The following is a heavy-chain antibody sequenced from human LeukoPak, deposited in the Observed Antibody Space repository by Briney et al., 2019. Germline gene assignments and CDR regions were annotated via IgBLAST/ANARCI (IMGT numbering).Heavy chain of an antibody. V-gene: IGHV1-46*01. D-gene: IGHD6-19*01. CDR3: AGGGSSGWYPSNYYYGMDV. CDR1: GYTFTSNY. J-gene: IGHJ6*02. Sequence: ASVKVSCKASGYTFTSNYMHWVRQAPGQGLEWMGIINPSGGSTSYAQKFQGRVTMTRDTSTSTVYMELSSLRSEDTAVYYCAGGGSSGWYPSNYYYGMDVWGQGTTVTVSS. CDR2: INPSGGST.